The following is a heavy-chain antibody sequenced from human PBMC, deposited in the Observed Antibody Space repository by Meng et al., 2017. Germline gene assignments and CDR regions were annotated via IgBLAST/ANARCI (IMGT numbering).Heavy chain of an antibody. CDR3: ARSERYVLGFDY. Sequence: QVWLGQSWAEVMSPGVSWTVSCKASGYTFTGYDIHWGRQAPGKGHEWMGRINPNCGGTNYAQKFQGRVTMTRDTSISTAYMERSRLRSDDAAVFYCARSERYVLGFDYWGQGTLVTVSS. CDR1: GYTFTGYD. J-gene: IGHJ4*02. D-gene: IGHD3-16*01. V-gene: IGHV1-2*06. CDR2: INPNCGGT.